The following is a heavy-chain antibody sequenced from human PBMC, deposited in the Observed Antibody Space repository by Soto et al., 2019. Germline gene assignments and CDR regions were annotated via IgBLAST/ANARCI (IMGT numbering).Heavy chain of an antibody. CDR3: ARVGPWVPYYYDSSPYTSANCLDH. CDR1: GYSISSGYY. J-gene: IGHJ5*02. D-gene: IGHD3-22*01. CDR2: IYHSGST. Sequence: PSETLSLTCAVSGYSISSGYYWGWIRQPPGKGLEWIGSIYHSGSTYYNPSLKSRVTISVDTSKNQFSLKLSSVTAADKAVYYCARVGPWVPYYYDSSPYTSANCLDHWGQAPLVTV. V-gene: IGHV4-38-2*01.